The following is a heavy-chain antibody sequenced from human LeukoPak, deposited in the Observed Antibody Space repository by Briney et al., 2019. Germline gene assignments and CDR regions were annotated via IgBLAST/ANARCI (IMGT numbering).Heavy chain of an antibody. CDR1: GGSFSGYY. CDR2: INHSGST. Sequence: SETLSLTCAVYGGSFSGYYWSWIRQPPGKGLEWIGKINHSGSTNYNPSLKSRVTISVDTSKNQFSLKLSSVTAADTAVYYCASLPTVTTKAYYYGMDVWGQGTTVTVSS. CDR3: ASLPTVTTKAYYYGMDV. V-gene: IGHV4-34*01. D-gene: IGHD4-17*01. J-gene: IGHJ6*02.